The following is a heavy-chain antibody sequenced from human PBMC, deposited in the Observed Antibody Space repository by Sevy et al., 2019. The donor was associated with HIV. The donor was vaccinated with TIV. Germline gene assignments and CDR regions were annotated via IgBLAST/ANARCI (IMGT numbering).Heavy chain of an antibody. D-gene: IGHD2-15*01. J-gene: IGHJ4*02. CDR2: IYYTGST. V-gene: IGHV4-38-2*01. Sequence: SETLSLTCAVSGYSISSGHYWGWIRQPPGKGLEWVGGIYYTGSTFYNPSLESRLTISVDTSRNQFSLRLSSVTAADTAEYYCARVYSGYIDQWGQGTLVTVSS. CDR3: ARVYSGYIDQ. CDR1: GYSISSGHY.